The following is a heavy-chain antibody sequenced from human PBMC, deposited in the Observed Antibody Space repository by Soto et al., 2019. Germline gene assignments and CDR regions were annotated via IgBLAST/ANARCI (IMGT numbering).Heavy chain of an antibody. CDR2: ISGGGETT. V-gene: IGHV3-23*01. J-gene: IGHJ4*02. D-gene: IGHD3-10*01. Sequence: ESGGGLVQPGGSLRLSCAASGFTFSSYAMWWVRQAPGKGLECVSAISGGGETTYYADSVKGRFTISRDNSKNTLYLQMNSRRGEDTAVYYCAFNSGSGSYYFDYWGQGALVTVSS. CDR3: AFNSGSGSYYFDY. CDR1: GFTFSSYA.